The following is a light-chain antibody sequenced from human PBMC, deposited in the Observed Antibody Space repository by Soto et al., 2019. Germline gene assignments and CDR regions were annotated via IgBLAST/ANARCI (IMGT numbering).Light chain of an antibody. CDR3: QQYGSSLKT. Sequence: EIVLTQTPGTLSLSPGEIATLSCIASQSVSSSYLAWYQQKPGQAPRLLIYGASSRATGIPDRFSGSGSGTDFTLTISRLEPEDFAVYYCQQYGSSLKTFGQGTKVDIK. J-gene: IGKJ1*01. CDR1: QSVSSSY. V-gene: IGKV3-20*01. CDR2: GAS.